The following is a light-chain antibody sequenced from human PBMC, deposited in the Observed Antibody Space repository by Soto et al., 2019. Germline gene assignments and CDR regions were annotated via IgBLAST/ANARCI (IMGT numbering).Light chain of an antibody. Sequence: DIQRAQSPSSLCASVGDRVTITCRASQSISSYLNWYQQKPGKAPKLLIYAASSLQSGVPSRFSGSGSGTDFTLTISNLQPEDFATYYCQQANSFPISFGQGTRLEIK. V-gene: IGKV1-39*01. CDR1: QSISSY. CDR2: AAS. J-gene: IGKJ5*01. CDR3: QQANSFPIS.